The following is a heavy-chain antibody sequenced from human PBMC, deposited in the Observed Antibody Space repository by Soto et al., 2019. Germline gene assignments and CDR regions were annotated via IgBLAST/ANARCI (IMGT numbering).Heavy chain of an antibody. J-gene: IGHJ5*02. CDR2: IYYSGST. Sequence: SETLSVTCTFSGGSISIYYWSWIRQPPGKGLELIGYIYYSGSTNYNPSLKSRVTISVDTSKNQFSLKLSSVTAADTAVYYCARGVTIFGVVASPSGWFDPWGQGTLVTVSS. CDR1: GGSISIYY. D-gene: IGHD3-3*01. CDR3: ARGVTIFGVVASPSGWFDP. V-gene: IGHV4-59*01.